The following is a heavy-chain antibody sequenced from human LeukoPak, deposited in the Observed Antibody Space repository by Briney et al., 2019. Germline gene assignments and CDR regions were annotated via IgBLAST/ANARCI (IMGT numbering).Heavy chain of an antibody. D-gene: IGHD1-26*01. CDR2: ISSNGGST. Sequence: GGSLRLSCAASGFTFSSYAMHWVRQAPGKGLEYVSAISSNGGSTYYANSVKGRITISRDNSKNTLYLQMGSLRAEDMAVYYCARDRGGSYDNSRYFDYWGQGTLVTVSS. CDR3: ARDRGGSYDNSRYFDY. V-gene: IGHV3-64*01. J-gene: IGHJ4*02. CDR1: GFTFSSYA.